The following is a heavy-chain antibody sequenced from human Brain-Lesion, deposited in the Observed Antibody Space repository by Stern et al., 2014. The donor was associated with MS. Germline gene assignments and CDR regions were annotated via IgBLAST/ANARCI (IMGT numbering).Heavy chain of an antibody. Sequence: MQLVQSGPGLVKPSQTLPLTCTVSGGSINSGGYYWSWIRQYPGKGLEWIGYIYYTGSAYYDPSLKSRLSMPIDTSKNQFSLNLNSVTAADTAVYYCARGARYSDSSGYYFYFDYWGQGTLVTVSS. J-gene: IGHJ4*02. CDR3: ARGARYSDSSGYYFYFDY. D-gene: IGHD3-22*01. CDR2: IYYTGSA. CDR1: GGSINSGGYY. V-gene: IGHV4-31*03.